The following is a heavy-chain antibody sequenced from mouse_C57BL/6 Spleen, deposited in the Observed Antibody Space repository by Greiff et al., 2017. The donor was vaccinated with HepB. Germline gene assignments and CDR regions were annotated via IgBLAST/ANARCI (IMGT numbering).Heavy chain of an antibody. CDR3: ARERLLRSDDY. V-gene: IGHV1-72*01. D-gene: IGHD1-1*01. J-gene: IGHJ2*01. Sequence: VQLQQSGAELVKPGASVKLSCKASGYTFTSYWMHWVKQRPGRGLEWIGWFDTNCGGTKYNEKFKSNTTLTVDKPSSTVFMQLSSLTSEDSAVYYCARERLLRSDDYWGQGTTLTVSS. CDR1: GYTFTSYW. CDR2: FDTNCGGT.